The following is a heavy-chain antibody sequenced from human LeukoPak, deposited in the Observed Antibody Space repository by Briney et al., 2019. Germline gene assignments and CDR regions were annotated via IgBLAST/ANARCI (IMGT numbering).Heavy chain of an antibody. J-gene: IGHJ4*02. CDR2: IYYSGST. CDR3: ARSLPRTLATID. Sequence: PSETLSLTCTVSGGSISSSSYYWGWIRQPPGKGLEWIGSIYYSGSTYYNPSLKSRVTISVDTSKNQFSLKLSSVTAADTAVYYCARSLPRTLATIDWGQGTLVTVSS. CDR1: GGSISSSSYY. D-gene: IGHD5-24*01. V-gene: IGHV4-39*07.